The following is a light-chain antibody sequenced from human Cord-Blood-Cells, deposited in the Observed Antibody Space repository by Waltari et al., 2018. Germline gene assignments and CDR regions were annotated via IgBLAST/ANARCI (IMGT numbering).Light chain of an antibody. V-gene: IGLV2-8*01. CDR3: SSYAGSNNVWV. Sequence: QSALTQPPSASGSPGQSVTISCTGTSSDVGGYNYVSWYQQHPGKAPKLMIYEVSKRPSGCPDRFAGSKSGNTASLTVSGLQAEDEADYYCSSYAGSNNVWVFGGGTKLTVL. J-gene: IGLJ3*02. CDR2: EVS. CDR1: SSDVGGYNY.